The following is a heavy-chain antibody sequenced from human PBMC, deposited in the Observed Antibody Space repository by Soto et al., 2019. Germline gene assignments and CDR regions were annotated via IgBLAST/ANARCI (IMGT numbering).Heavy chain of an antibody. Sequence: EASVKVSCKASGYSFTNNDVSWVRQATGQGLEWMGWMNPGSGDTGYAQKFQGRVTMTRDISIATAYMELSSLRSDDTAIYYCARMETFGSLNWFDPWGQGTLVT. CDR1: GYSFTNND. D-gene: IGHD3-16*01. CDR3: ARMETFGSLNWFDP. CDR2: MNPGSGDT. V-gene: IGHV1-8*01. J-gene: IGHJ5*02.